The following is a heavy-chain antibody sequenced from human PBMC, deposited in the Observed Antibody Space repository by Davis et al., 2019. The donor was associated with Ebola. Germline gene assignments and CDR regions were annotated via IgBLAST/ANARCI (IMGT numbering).Heavy chain of an antibody. D-gene: IGHD2-8*01. CDR1: GFTFSWFW. Sequence: GESLKISCAASGFTFSWFWMHWVRQPPGKGLVWVSRTNSDGGGTTYADSVKGRFTISRDNAKNTLYLQMNSLRAEDTAVYYCARASTTKGYAFDIWGQGTMVTVSS. CDR2: TNSDGGGT. V-gene: IGHV3-74*01. J-gene: IGHJ3*02. CDR3: ARASTTKGYAFDI.